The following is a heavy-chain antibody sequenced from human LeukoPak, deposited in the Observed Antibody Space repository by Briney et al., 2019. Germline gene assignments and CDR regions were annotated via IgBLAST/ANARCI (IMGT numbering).Heavy chain of an antibody. CDR1: GFTFSSYG. D-gene: IGHD2-15*01. J-gene: IGHJ3*02. Sequence: GGSLRLSCAASGFTFSSYGMHWVRQAPGKGLEWVAVIWYDGTNTYYTDSVKGRFTISRDNSKNTLYLQMNSLRAEDTAVYYCARDFCSGGSCYPDAFDIWGQGTMVTVSS. CDR2: IWYDGTNT. CDR3: ARDFCSGGSCYPDAFDI. V-gene: IGHV3-33*01.